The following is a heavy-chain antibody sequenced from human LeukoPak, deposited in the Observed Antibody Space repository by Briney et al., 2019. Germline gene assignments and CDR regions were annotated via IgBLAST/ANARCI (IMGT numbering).Heavy chain of an antibody. J-gene: IGHJ4*02. V-gene: IGHV3-23*01. D-gene: IGHD1-26*01. Sequence: GGSLRLSCAASGFTFSSYAMTWVRQAPGKGLEWVSGISGSGGNTYYADSVEGRFTISRDNSKNTLYLQMNSLRAEDTAVYYCVSNPVGATGDWGQGTLVTVSS. CDR3: VSNPVGATGD. CDR2: ISGSGGNT. CDR1: GFTFSSYA.